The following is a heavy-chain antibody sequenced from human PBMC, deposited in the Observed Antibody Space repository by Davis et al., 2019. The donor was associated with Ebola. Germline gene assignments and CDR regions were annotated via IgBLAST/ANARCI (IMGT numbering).Heavy chain of an antibody. Sequence: PGGSLRLSCAASGFIFRNYAMHWVRQAPGKGLEWVAVVSHSERERFYADSVKGRFTIARDNSENTLYPQMNSLTADDTAVYYCARAVFHEVLDYWGQGTPVTVSS. V-gene: IGHV3-30*04. CDR1: GFIFRNYA. D-gene: IGHD3-3*01. CDR2: VSHSERER. J-gene: IGHJ4*02. CDR3: ARAVFHEVLDY.